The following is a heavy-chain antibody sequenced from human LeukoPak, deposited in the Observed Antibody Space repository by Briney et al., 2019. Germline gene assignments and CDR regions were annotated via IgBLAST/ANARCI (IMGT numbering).Heavy chain of an antibody. CDR3: AIVRYFDWLSFDY. V-gene: IGHV1-2*02. CDR1: GYIFTGYY. CDR2: INPNSGGT. D-gene: IGHD3-9*01. J-gene: IGHJ4*02. Sequence: ASVKVSCKASGYIFTGYYIHWVRQAPGQGLEWMGWINPNSGGTNYAQKFQGRVTMTRDTSISTAYMELSRLRSDDTAVYYCAIVRYFDWLSFDYWGQGTLVTVSS.